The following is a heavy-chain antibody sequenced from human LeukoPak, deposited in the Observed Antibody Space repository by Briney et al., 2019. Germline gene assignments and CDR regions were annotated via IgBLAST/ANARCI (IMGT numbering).Heavy chain of an antibody. CDR2: LSRGGATT. CDR3: AEEQCIRHCADDVCMEGYCFDY. D-gene: IGHD2-15*01. Sequence: GGSLRLSCTCSGFNFNRFAMNWVRQAPGQGLEWVSGLSRGGATTNYADSVKGRFAISRDKSKNMVFLQMNSLRPEDTAVYYWAEEQCIRHCADDVCMEGYCFDYWGQGTLVTVSS. J-gene: IGHJ4*02. V-gene: IGHV3-23*01. CDR1: GFNFNRFA.